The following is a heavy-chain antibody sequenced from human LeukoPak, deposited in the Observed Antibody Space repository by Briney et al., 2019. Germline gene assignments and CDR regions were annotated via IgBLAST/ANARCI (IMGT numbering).Heavy chain of an antibody. V-gene: IGHV3-7*03. CDR3: AKDKWLRSSAGEFDY. D-gene: IGHD5-12*01. J-gene: IGHJ4*02. CDR2: IKPDGSEK. CDR1: GFTFSTYW. Sequence: GGSLRLSCAASGFTFSTYWMSWVRQAPGKGLEWVANIKPDGSEKYYVDSVKGRFTISRDNAKNSLYLQMNSLRAEDTAVYYCAKDKWLRSSAGEFDYWGQGTLVTVSS.